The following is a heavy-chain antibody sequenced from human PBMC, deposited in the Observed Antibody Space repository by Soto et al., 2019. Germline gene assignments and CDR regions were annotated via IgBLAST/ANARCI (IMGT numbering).Heavy chain of an antibody. Sequence: GGSLRLSCAASGFTVSNNYMSWVRQAPGKGLEWVSIIYSSGSTYYADSVKGRFTISRDNSKNTLYLQMNSLRAEDTAVYYCARERGGIARHFDYWGQGTLVTVSS. J-gene: IGHJ4*02. V-gene: IGHV3-53*01. D-gene: IGHD3-16*01. CDR1: GFTVSNNY. CDR2: IYSSGST. CDR3: ARERGGIARHFDY.